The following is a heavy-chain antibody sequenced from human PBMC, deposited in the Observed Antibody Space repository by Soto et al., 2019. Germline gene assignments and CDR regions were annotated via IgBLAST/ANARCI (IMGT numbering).Heavy chain of an antibody. CDR1: GFTFSHFA. J-gene: IGHJ4*02. Sequence: EVQLLESGGGLVQPGGSLRLSCAASGFTFSHFAMSWVRQAPGKGLEWVSTLSGGDDSKYYADSVKDRFTISRDNSKNTLYLQLNSLRAEDTAVYYCAKKYHYGSGTYLYYFDYWGQGTLVTVSS. V-gene: IGHV3-23*01. CDR2: LSGGDDSK. CDR3: AKKYHYGSGTYLYYFDY. D-gene: IGHD3-10*01.